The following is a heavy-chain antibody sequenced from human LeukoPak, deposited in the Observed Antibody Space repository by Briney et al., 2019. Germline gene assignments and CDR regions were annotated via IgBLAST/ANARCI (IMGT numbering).Heavy chain of an antibody. J-gene: IGHJ1*01. CDR3: ARAVAVAGEYFQH. V-gene: IGHV4-4*07. CDR2: IYNSGST. Sequence: PSETLSLTCSVSGVSISSYYWSWIRQPAGKGLEWIGRIYNSGSTNYNPSLKSRVTMSVDTSKNQFSLKLSSVTAADTAMYYCARAVAVAGEYFQHWGQGTLVTVSS. D-gene: IGHD6-19*01. CDR1: GVSISSYY.